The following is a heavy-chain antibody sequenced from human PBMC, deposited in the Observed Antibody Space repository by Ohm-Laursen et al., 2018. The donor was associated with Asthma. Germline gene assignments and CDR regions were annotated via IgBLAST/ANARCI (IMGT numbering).Heavy chain of an antibody. D-gene: IGHD3-3*01. CDR3: ARDVMEWYLPAFDF. Sequence: SLRLSCAASGFIFSSYGMHWVRQAPGKGLEWAAVISYDGSNKYYADSVKGRFTISRDNSKNTLYLQMNSLRPDDTAVYYCARDVMEWYLPAFDFWGQGTLVTVSS. J-gene: IGHJ4*02. V-gene: IGHV3-30*03. CDR2: ISYDGSNK. CDR1: GFIFSSYG.